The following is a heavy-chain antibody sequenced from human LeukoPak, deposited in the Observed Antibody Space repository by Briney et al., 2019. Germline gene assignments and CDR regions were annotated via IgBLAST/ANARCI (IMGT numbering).Heavy chain of an antibody. CDR1: GFIFSNYA. J-gene: IGHJ4*02. CDR2: ISASGDST. CDR3: AKPDCTSTGCYTLDC. V-gene: IGHV3-23*01. D-gene: IGHD2-2*02. Sequence: GGSLRLSCAASGFIFSNYAMRWVRQAPGKGLEWVSAISASGDSTYYAESVKGRFTISRDNSKNTLYLQMNSLRAEDTAVYYCAKPDCTSTGCYTLDCWGQGTLVTVSS.